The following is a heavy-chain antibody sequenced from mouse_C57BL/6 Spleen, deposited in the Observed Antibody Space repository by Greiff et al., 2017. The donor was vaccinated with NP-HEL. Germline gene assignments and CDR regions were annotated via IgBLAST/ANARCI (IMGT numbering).Heavy chain of an antibody. CDR3: ERSGYHWYFDV. V-gene: IGHV1-18*01. CDR1: GYTFTDYN. Sequence: VQLQQSGPELVKPGASVKIPCKASGYTFTDYNMDWVKQSHGQSLEWIGDINPNNGGTIYNQKFKGKATLTVDKSSSTAYMGLRSLTSEDTAVYYCERSGYHWYFDVWGTGTTVTVSS. D-gene: IGHD2-2*01. CDR2: INPNNGGT. J-gene: IGHJ1*03.